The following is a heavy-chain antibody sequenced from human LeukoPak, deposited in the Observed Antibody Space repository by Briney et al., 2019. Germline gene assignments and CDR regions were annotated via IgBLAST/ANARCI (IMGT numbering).Heavy chain of an antibody. V-gene: IGHV1-2*04. CDR3: ARGRNYYGSGSYYHFDY. J-gene: IGHJ4*02. D-gene: IGHD3-10*01. CDR2: INPNSGGT. CDR1: GYTFTGYC. Sequence: ASVKVSCKASGYTFTGYCMHWVRQAPGQGLEWMGWINPNSGGTNYAQKFQGWVTMTRDTSISTAYMELSRLRSDDTAVYYCARGRNYYGSGSYYHFDYWGQGTLVTVSS.